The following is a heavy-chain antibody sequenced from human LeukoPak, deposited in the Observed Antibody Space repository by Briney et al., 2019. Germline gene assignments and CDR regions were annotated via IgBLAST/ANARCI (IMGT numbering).Heavy chain of an antibody. CDR2: IRYDGSNK. Sequence: GGSLRLSCAASGFTFSSYGMHWVRQAPGKGLEWVAFIRYDGSNKYYADSVKGRFTISRDNSKNTLYLQMNSLRAEDTAVYYCAKARWFGELAALDYWGQGTLVTVSS. D-gene: IGHD3-10*01. V-gene: IGHV3-30*02. CDR3: AKARWFGELAALDY. J-gene: IGHJ4*02. CDR1: GFTFSSYG.